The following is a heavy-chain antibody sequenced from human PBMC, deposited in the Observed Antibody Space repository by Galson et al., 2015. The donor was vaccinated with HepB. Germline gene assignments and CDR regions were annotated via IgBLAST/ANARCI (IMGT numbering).Heavy chain of an antibody. V-gene: IGHV3-9*01. Sequence: SLRLSCAASGFTFDDYAMHWVRQAPGKGLEWVSGISWNSGSIGYADSVKGRFTISRDNAKNSLYLQMNSLRAEDTALYYCAKGGLVRNPYSSSWYGRSFDIWGQGAMVTVSS. CDR3: AKGGLVRNPYSSSWYGRSFDI. CDR1: GFTFDDYA. CDR2: ISWNSGSI. J-gene: IGHJ3*02. D-gene: IGHD6-13*01.